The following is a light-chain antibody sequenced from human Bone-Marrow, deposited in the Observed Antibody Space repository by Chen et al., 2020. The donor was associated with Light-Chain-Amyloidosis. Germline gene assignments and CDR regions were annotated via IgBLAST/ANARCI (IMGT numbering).Light chain of an antibody. CDR1: SGYVGTYNY. J-gene: IGLJ1*01. V-gene: IGLV2-14*01. CDR3: SSFTSSSSYV. Sequence: QSALTQPASVSGSPGPSITISWTGTSGYVGTYNYVSWYQQHPGKAPKVMIYAVSNRPSGVSNRFSGSKSGNTASLTISGLQAEDEADYYCSSFTSSSSYVFGPGTKVTVL. CDR2: AVS.